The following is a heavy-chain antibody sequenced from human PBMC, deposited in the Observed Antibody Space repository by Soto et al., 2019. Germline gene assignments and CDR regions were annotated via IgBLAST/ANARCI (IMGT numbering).Heavy chain of an antibody. CDR2: IYYSGST. D-gene: IGHD6-19*01. J-gene: IGHJ5*02. V-gene: IGHV4-39*01. CDR1: GGSISSSSYY. CDR3: ARTRAVWFDP. Sequence: QLQLQESGPGLVKPSETLSLTCTVSGGSISSSSYYWGWIRQPPGKGLEWIGSIYYSGSTYYNPSLKSAATISVNTSKDQCSLKLGAVTAADTAVHSCARTRAVWFDPWGQGTLVTVSS.